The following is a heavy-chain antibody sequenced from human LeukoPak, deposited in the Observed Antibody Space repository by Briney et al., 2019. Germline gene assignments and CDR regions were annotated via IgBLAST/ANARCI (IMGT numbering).Heavy chain of an antibody. Sequence: PGGSLRLSCAASGFTFSSYAMHWVRQAPGKGLEWVAFIRYDGSNKYYADSVKGRFTISRDNSKNTLYLQMNSLRAEDTAVYYCAKDPIPQFGYFDYWGQGTLVTVSS. CDR2: IRYDGSNK. CDR3: AKDPIPQFGYFDY. D-gene: IGHD2-2*02. J-gene: IGHJ4*02. V-gene: IGHV3-30*02. CDR1: GFTFSSYA.